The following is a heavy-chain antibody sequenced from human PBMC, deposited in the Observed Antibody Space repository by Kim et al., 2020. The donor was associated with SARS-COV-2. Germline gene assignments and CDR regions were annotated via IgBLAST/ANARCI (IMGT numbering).Heavy chain of an antibody. J-gene: IGHJ3*02. CDR3: AKLWYYDSSGYYYPPEVDAFDI. CDR2: ISYDGSNK. D-gene: IGHD3-22*01. CDR1: GFTFSSYG. Sequence: GGSLRLSCAASGFTFSSYGMHWVRQAPGKVLEWVAVISYDGSNKYYADSVKGRFTISRDNSKNTLYLQMNSLRAEDTAVYYCAKLWYYDSSGYYYPPEVDAFDIWGQGTMVTVSS. V-gene: IGHV3-30*18.